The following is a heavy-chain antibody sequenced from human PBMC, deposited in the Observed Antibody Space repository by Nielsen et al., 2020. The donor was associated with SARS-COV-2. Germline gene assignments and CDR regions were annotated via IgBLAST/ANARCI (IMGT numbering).Heavy chain of an antibody. Sequence: GESLKISCAASGFTFSSYGMHWVRQAPGKGLEWVAVISYDGSNKYYADSVKGRFTISRDNSKNTLYLQMNSLRAEDTAVYYCANDLDYWGQGTLVTVSS. CDR2: ISYDGSNK. CDR1: GFTFSSYG. CDR3: ANDLDY. V-gene: IGHV3-30*18. J-gene: IGHJ4*02.